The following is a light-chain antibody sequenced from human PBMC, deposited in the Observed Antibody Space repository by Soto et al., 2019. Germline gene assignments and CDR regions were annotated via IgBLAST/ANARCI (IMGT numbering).Light chain of an antibody. V-gene: IGLV2-14*01. CDR2: EVT. CDR3: SSYTSSDTYV. J-gene: IGLJ1*01. CDR1: SSDVGLYDY. Sequence: QLVLTQPASVSGSPGQSITISCTGTSSDVGLYDYVSWYQQYPGKAPKLMIYEVTNRPSGVSIRFSGSKSGNTASLTISGLQTEDEADYYCSSYTSSDTYVFGTGTQLTVL.